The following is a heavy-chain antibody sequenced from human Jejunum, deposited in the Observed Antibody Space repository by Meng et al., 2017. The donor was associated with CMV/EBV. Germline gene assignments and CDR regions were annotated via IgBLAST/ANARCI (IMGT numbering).Heavy chain of an antibody. CDR2: ISYDGSNK. CDR1: FKFNAYG. V-gene: IGHV3-30-3*01. CDR3: ARGPAYCSDGSCYRIDF. Sequence: FKFNAYGLHWVRHAPGKGLEWVAVISYDGSNKYYADSVRGRFTISRDNSKDTLALEMSGLRAEDTADYYCARGPAYCSDGSCYRIDFWGQGTLVTVSS. D-gene: IGHD2-15*01. J-gene: IGHJ4*02.